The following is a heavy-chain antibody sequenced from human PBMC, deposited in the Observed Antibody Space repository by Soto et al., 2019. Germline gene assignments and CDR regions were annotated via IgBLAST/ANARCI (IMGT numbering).Heavy chain of an antibody. CDR1: GFTFSNHA. CDR2: ISENGAVT. V-gene: IGHV3-23*01. D-gene: IGHD4-17*01. CDR3: AKVRYGDFY. J-gene: IGHJ4*02. Sequence: EVQLLESGAGLVQPGESLRLSCTASGFTFSNHAMTWVRQAPRKGLEWVATISENGAVTYYADSVKGRFTISRDNSDNTLFLQMNSLRAGDTAIYYCAKVRYGDFYWGQGTLVTVSS.